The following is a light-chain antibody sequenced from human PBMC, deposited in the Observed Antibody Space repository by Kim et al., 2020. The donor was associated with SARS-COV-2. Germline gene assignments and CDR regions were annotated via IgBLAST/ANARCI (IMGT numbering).Light chain of an antibody. V-gene: IGLV3-1*01. Sequence: SVSPGQTATITCSGDGLGNKYASWYQHKPGQSPLLVIYQDNERPSGVPGRFSGSNSGNTATLTISETQPMDDADYYCQAWDSNTGVFGPGTKVTVL. CDR2: QDN. J-gene: IGLJ1*01. CDR3: QAWDSNTGV. CDR1: GLGNKY.